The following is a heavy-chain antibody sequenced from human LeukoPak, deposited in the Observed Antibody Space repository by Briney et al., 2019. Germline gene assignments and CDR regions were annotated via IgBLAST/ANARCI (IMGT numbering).Heavy chain of an antibody. D-gene: IGHD3-10*01. CDR3: ARVHMVRGVISSLYYYYYMDV. CDR1: GYTFTGYY. J-gene: IGHJ6*03. V-gene: IGHV1-2*02. Sequence: ASVKVACKASGYTFTGYYMHWVRQAPGQGLEWMGWINPNSGGTNYAHKFQGRVTMTRDTSISTAYMELSRLRSDDTAVYYCARVHMVRGVISSLYYYYYMDVWGKGTTVTVSS. CDR2: INPNSGGT.